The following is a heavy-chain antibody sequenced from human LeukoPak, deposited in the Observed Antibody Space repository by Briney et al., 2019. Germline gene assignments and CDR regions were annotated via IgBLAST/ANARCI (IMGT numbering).Heavy chain of an antibody. V-gene: IGHV1-3*01. CDR2: INAGNGNT. Sequence: ASVKVSCKASGYTFTSYAMHWVRQAPGQRLEWMGWINAGNGNTKYSQKFQGRVTITADESTSTAYMELSSLRSEDTAVYYCARGAAAGIGGMDVWGQGTTVTVSS. D-gene: IGHD6-13*01. CDR3: ARGAAAGIGGMDV. J-gene: IGHJ6*02. CDR1: GYTFTSYA.